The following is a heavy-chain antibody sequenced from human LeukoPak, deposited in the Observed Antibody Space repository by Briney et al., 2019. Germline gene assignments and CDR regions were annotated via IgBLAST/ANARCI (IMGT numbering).Heavy chain of an antibody. D-gene: IGHD3-22*01. CDR3: AKMEGKSFYYDSSGSSLEY. Sequence: PGESLRLSCEASGFTFSSYAMSWVRQAPGKGLEWVSTISESGCSTYYADSVKGRFTISRDNSKSTLYLQMNTLRAEDTAVYYCAKMEGKSFYYDSSGSSLEYWGQGALVSVSS. J-gene: IGHJ4*02. CDR2: ISESGCST. V-gene: IGHV3-23*01. CDR1: GFTFSSYA.